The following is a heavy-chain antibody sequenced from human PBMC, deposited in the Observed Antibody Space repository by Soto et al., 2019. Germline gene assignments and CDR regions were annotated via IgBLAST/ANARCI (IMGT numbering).Heavy chain of an antibody. Sequence: VASVKVSCKASGYTFTSYAISWVRQAPGQGLEWMGWIITNNGNTNYAQKLQDRVTITTGTSTSTAYMEVRSLRSDDTAVYYCARSSRACTSIKSTDEDWFEPWGQGTLVTVSS. CDR1: GYTFTSYA. CDR3: ARSSRACTSIKSTDEDWFEP. V-gene: IGHV1-18*04. J-gene: IGHJ5*02. CDR2: IITNNGNT. D-gene: IGHD2-2*01.